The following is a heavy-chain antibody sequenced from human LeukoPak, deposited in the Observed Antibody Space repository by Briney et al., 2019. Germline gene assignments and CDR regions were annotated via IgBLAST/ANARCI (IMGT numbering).Heavy chain of an antibody. CDR1: GGTFSSYT. CDR3: ARGRDGSAFDI. CDR2: IIPILGIA. V-gene: IGHV1-69*02. D-gene: IGHD1-26*01. Sequence: SVKVSCKASGGTFSSYTISWVRQAPGQGLEWMGRIIPILGIANYAQKFQGSVTITADKSTSTAYMELSSLRSEDTAVYYCARGRDGSAFDIWGQGTMVTVSS. J-gene: IGHJ3*02.